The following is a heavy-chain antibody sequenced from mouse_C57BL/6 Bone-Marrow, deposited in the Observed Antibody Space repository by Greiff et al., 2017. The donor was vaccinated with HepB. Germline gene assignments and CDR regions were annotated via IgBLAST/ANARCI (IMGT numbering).Heavy chain of an antibody. V-gene: IGHV1-7*01. CDR3: ARPDLSYGLYAMDY. CDR2: INPSSGYT. CDR1: GYTFTSYW. D-gene: IGHD1-1*02. J-gene: IGHJ4*01. Sequence: VQVVESGAELAKPGASVKLSCKASGYTFTSYWMHWVKQRPGQGLEWIGYINPSSGYTKYNQKFKDKATLTADKSSSTAYMQLSSLTYEDSAVYYCARPDLSYGLYAMDYWGQGTSVTVSS.